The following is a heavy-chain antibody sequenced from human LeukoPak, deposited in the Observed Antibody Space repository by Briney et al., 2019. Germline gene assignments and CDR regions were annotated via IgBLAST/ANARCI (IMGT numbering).Heavy chain of an antibody. CDR2: IYYSGST. Sequence: SETLSLTCTVSGGSISSGDYYWSWIRQPPGTGLEWIGYIYYSGSTYYNPSLKSRVTISVDTSKNQFSLKLSSVTAADTAVYYCARGAEGGYLPVDYWGQGTLVTVSS. CDR3: ARGAEGGYLPVDY. CDR1: GGSISSGDYY. V-gene: IGHV4-30-4*01. J-gene: IGHJ4*02. D-gene: IGHD3-22*01.